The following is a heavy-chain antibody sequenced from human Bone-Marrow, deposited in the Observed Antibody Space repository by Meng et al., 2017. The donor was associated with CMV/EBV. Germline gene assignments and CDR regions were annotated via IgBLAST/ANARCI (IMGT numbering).Heavy chain of an antibody. D-gene: IGHD2-21*01. CDR1: GYTFTAYY. CDR2: INPHSGDT. J-gene: IGHJ4*02. CDR3: ARDMYPYYYFAS. V-gene: IGHV1-2*02. Sequence: CKASGYTFTAYYLHWVRQAPGQKLGWMGWINPHSGDTNYAQSFQGRVTMTRDTSISAAYMELTRLRSDDTAMYYCARDMYPYYYFASWGQGTLVTVSS.